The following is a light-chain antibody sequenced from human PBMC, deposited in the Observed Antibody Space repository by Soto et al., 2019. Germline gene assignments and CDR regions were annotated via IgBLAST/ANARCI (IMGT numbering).Light chain of an antibody. CDR3: SSYTSSSTLEVV. CDR2: EVS. J-gene: IGLJ2*01. Sequence: QSVLTQPASVSGSPGQSITISCTGTSSDVGGYNYVSWYQQHPGKAPKLMIYEVSNRPSGVSNRFSGSKSGNTASLTISGLQAEYEADYYCSSYTSSSTLEVVFGGGTKLTVL. V-gene: IGLV2-14*01. CDR1: SSDVGGYNY.